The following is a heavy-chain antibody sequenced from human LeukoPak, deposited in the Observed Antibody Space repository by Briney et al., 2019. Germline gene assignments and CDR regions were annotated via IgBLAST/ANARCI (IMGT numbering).Heavy chain of an antibody. CDR2: ITRNGGGR. V-gene: IGHV3-23*01. Sequence: GWSLRLSCAASGFTFRHYGMSWVRQAPGKGLEWVSSITRNGGGRLYADYVKGRFTISRVNSKSTLYMQMHSLRAEDTAVYYCAKRDSGGYCYFDYWGQGTLVTVSS. J-gene: IGHJ4*02. CDR1: GFTFRHYG. CDR3: AKRDSGGYCYFDY. D-gene: IGHD3-22*01.